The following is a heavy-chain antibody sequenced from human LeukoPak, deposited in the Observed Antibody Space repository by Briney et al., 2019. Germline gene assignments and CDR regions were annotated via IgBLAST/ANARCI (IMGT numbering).Heavy chain of an antibody. CDR2: IKQDGSEK. J-gene: IGHJ5*02. V-gene: IGHV3-7*01. CDR3: ARERQWLDL. Sequence: GGSLRLSCAAPGFTFSSYWMSWVRQAPGKGLEWVANIKQDGSEKYYVDSVKGRFTISRDNAKNSLYLQMNSLRAEDTAVYYCARERQWLDLGGQGTLVTVSS. D-gene: IGHD6-19*01. CDR1: GFTFSSYW.